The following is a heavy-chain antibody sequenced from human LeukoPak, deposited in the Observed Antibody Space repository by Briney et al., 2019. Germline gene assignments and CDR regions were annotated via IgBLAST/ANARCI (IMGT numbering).Heavy chain of an antibody. D-gene: IGHD1-26*01. Sequence: PGGSLRLSWAASGLTVSSNYMSWVRQAPGKGPEWVSIIYSGGSAYYADSVKGRFTISRDNSKNTLYLQMNSLRAEDTAVYYCARDQAVGATTGLDAFDIWGQGTMVTVSS. CDR2: IYSGGSA. CDR3: ARDQAVGATTGLDAFDI. CDR1: GLTVSSNY. V-gene: IGHV3-66*01. J-gene: IGHJ3*02.